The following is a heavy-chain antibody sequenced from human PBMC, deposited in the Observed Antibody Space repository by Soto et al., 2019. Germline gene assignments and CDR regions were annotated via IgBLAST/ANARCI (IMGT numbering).Heavy chain of an antibody. J-gene: IGHJ5*02. CDR3: ARENSRWFDP. CDR1: DDSISSYY. V-gene: IGHV4-59*01. Sequence: SETLSLTCTVSDDSISSYYWSWIRQPPGKGLEWIGYIYYSGTTSYNPSLKSRVTISIDTSKNQVSLKMTSVNAADTAVYYCARENSRWFDPWGQGTLVTVSS. CDR2: IYYSGTT.